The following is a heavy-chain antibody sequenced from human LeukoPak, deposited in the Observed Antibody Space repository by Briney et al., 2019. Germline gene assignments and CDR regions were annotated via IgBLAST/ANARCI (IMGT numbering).Heavy chain of an antibody. V-gene: IGHV4-59*01. CDR3: ARVSGTVYYYYMDV. D-gene: IGHD1/OR15-1a*01. CDR1: GCSISSYY. CDR2: TYYSGST. J-gene: IGHJ6*03. Sequence: SSETLSLTCTVAGCSISSYYWSWIRQPPGKGLEWIGYTYYSGSTNYNPSLKSRVTISVDTSKDQFSLKLSSVTAAGTAVYYCARVSGTVYYYYMDVWGKGTTVTVSS.